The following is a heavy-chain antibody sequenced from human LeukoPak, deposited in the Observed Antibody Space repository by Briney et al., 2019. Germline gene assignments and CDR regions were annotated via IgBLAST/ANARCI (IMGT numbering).Heavy chain of an antibody. CDR3: AGSIAARLDY. CDR1: GGSFSGYY. V-gene: IGHV4-34*01. CDR2: ITHSGST. J-gene: IGHJ4*02. D-gene: IGHD6-6*01. Sequence: KPSETLPLTCAVYGGSFSGYYWSWIRQPPGKGLEWIGEITHSGSTNYNPSLKSRVTISVDTSKNQFSLKLSSVTAADTAVYYCAGSIAARLDYWGQGTLVTVSS.